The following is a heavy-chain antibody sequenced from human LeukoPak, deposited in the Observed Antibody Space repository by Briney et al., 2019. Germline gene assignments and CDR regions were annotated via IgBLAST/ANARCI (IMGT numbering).Heavy chain of an antibody. CDR3: ARHGRYLAARPTFPFDY. V-gene: IGHV5-51*01. CDR1: GYSFTTYW. J-gene: IGHJ4*02. D-gene: IGHD6-6*01. CDR2: IYPGDSDT. Sequence: GESLKISCKGSGYSFTTYWIGWVRQMPGKGLEWMGIIYPGDSDTRYSPSFQGQVTISADKSISTAYLQWSSLKASDTAMYYCARHGRYLAARPTFPFDYWGQGTLVTVSS.